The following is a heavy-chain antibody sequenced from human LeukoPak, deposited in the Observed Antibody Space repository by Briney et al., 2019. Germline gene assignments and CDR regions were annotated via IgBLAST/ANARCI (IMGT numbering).Heavy chain of an antibody. J-gene: IGHJ6*02. CDR3: ARHVANYDFWSGYYPYYYYYGMDV. D-gene: IGHD3-3*01. CDR1: GNTFPAYW. V-gene: IGHV5-51*01. Sequence: GESLKISCKVPGNTFPAYWIGWVRLMPGKGLEYMGIIFPGDSDTRYSPSFQGQVTISADKSISTAYLQWSSLKASDTAMYYCARHVANYDFWSGYYPYYYYYGMDVWGQGTTVTVSS. CDR2: IFPGDSDT.